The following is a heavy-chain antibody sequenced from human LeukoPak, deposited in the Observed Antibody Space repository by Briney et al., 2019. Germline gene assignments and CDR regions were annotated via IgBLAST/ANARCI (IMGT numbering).Heavy chain of an antibody. J-gene: IGHJ4*02. CDR3: ASGGCGLAFDY. Sequence: SQTLSLTCTVSGGSISSGGYYWSWIRQHPGKGLEWIGYIYYSESTYYNPCLKSRVTITVDTSKNQFSLKLSSVTAAVTAVSYGASGGCGLAFDYWGQGTLVTVSS. V-gene: IGHV4-31*03. CDR2: IYYSEST. D-gene: IGHD5-12*01. CDR1: GGSISSGGYY.